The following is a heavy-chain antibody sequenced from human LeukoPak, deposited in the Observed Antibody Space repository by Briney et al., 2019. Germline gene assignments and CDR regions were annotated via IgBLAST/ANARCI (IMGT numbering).Heavy chain of an antibody. CDR3: AKRGVVIRVILVGFHKEAYYFDS. V-gene: IGHV3-23*01. Sequence: GGSLRLSCAVSGITLSNYGMSWVRQAPGKGLEWVAGISDSGGRTNYADSVKGQFTISRDNPKNTLYLQMNSLRTEDTAVYFCAKRGVVIRVILVGFHKEAYYFDSWGQGALVTVSS. CDR1: GITLSNYG. D-gene: IGHD3-22*01. CDR2: ISDSGGRT. J-gene: IGHJ4*02.